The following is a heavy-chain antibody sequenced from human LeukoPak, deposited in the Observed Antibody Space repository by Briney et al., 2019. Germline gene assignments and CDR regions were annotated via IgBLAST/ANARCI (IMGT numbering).Heavy chain of an antibody. CDR3: ARGAARYYYYYYMDV. CDR1: GFTFSSYA. J-gene: IGHJ6*03. Sequence: GGSLRLSCAASGFTFSSYAMHWVRQAPGKGLEWVAVISYDGSNKYYADSVKGRFTISRDNSKNTLYLQMNSLRAEDTAVYYCARGAARYYYYYYMDVWGKGTTVTVS. D-gene: IGHD6-6*01. V-gene: IGHV3-30*04. CDR2: ISYDGSNK.